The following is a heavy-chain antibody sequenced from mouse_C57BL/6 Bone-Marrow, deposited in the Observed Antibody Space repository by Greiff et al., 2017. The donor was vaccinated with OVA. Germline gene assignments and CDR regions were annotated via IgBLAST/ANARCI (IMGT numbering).Heavy chain of an antibody. Sequence: EVHLVESGPGLVKPSQSLSLTCSVTGYSITSGYYWNWIRQFPGNKLEWMGYISYDGSNNYNPSLKNRISITRDTSKNQFFLKLNSVTTEDTATYYCAREGLYGSSYDAMDYWGQGTSVTVSS. CDR1: GYSITSGYY. CDR2: ISYDGSN. D-gene: IGHD1-1*01. J-gene: IGHJ4*01. CDR3: AREGLYGSSYDAMDY. V-gene: IGHV3-6*01.